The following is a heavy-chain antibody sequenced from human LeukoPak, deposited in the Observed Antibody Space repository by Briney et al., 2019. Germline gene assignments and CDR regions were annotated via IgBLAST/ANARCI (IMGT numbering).Heavy chain of an antibody. D-gene: IGHD3-22*01. J-gene: IGHJ5*02. Sequence: PSETLSLTCTVSGGSISSGGYYWSWIRQPPGKGLEWIGYIYYSGSTYYNPSLKSRVTISVDTSKNQFSLKLSSVTAADTAVYYCARDSDYYDSSGLSGNWFDPWGQGTLVTVSS. CDR1: GGSISSGGYY. CDR2: IYYSGST. CDR3: ARDSDYYDSSGLSGNWFDP. V-gene: IGHV4-30-4*01.